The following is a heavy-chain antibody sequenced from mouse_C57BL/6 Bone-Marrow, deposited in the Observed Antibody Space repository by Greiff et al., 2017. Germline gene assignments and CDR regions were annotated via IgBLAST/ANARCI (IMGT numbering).Heavy chain of an antibody. V-gene: IGHV1-69*01. CDR1: GYTFTSYW. CDR3: ARDTVVANHYAMDY. CDR2: IDPSDSYT. Sequence: VQLQQPGAELVMPGASVKLSCKASGYTFTSYWMHWVKQRPGQGLEWIGEIDPSDSYTNYNQKFKGKSTLTVDKSSSTAYMQLSSLTSEDSAVYYCARDTVVANHYAMDYWGQGTSVTVSS. D-gene: IGHD1-1*01. J-gene: IGHJ4*01.